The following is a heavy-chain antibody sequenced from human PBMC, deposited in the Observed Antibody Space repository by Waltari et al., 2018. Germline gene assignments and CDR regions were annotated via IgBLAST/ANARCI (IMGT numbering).Heavy chain of an antibody. J-gene: IGHJ5*02. D-gene: IGHD5-18*01. CDR3: ARVEDLHGDTAIFAFDP. CDR1: GYSISSGYY. V-gene: IGHV4-38-2*01. CDR2: IYHSGST. Sequence: QVQLQESGPGLVKPSETLSLTCAVSGYSISSGYYWGWIRQPPGKGLEWIGSIYHSGSTYYNPSLKGRVTISVDTSKNQFSLKLSSVTAADTAVYYCARVEDLHGDTAIFAFDPWGQGTLVTVSS.